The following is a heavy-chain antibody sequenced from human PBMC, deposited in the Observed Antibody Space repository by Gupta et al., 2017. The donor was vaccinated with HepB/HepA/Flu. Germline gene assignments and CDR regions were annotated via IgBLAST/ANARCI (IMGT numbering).Heavy chain of an antibody. V-gene: IGHV4-4*02. D-gene: IGHD4-17*01. CDR3: ARYPVTNDYYYGMDV. J-gene: IGHJ6*02. CDR1: GGSISCSNW. Sequence: HVQLQQPGPASVKPSATLFLTCAFSGGSISCSNWWSLVRQPPGKGLEWIGEIYHSGSTNYNPSLKSRVTISVDKSKNQFSLKLSSVTAADTAVYYCARYPVTNDYYYGMDVWGQGTTVTVSS. CDR2: IYHSGST.